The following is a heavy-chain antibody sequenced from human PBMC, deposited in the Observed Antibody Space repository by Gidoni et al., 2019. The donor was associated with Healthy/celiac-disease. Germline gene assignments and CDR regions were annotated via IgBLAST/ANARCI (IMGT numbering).Heavy chain of an antibody. D-gene: IGHD4-17*01. CDR2: IIPMFATA. CDR3: ARGQGDYVFDY. Sequence: QVQLVQSGAEVKKPGSSVKVSCKAFGGSFSSFAISWGRQAPGQGLEWMGGIIPMFATANYAQKFQGRVTITADESTSTVYMELSSLRSEDTAVYYCARGQGDYVFDYWGQGTLVTVSS. J-gene: IGHJ4*02. V-gene: IGHV1-69*01. CDR1: GGSFSSFA.